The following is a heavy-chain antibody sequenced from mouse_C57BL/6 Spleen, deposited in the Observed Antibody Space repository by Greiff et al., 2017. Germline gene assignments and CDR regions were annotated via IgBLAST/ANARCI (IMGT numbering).Heavy chain of an antibody. CDR3: ARQLRLRDYAMDY. V-gene: IGHV1-53*01. J-gene: IGHJ4*01. D-gene: IGHD3-2*02. CDR2: INPSNGGT. CDR1: GYTFTSYW. Sequence: VQLQQPGTELVKPGASVKLSCKASGYTFTSYWMHWVKQRPGPGLEWIGNINPSNGGTTYNEKFKSKATLTVAQSSSTAYMQLSSLTSEDSSVYYCARQLRLRDYAMDYWGQGTSVTVSS.